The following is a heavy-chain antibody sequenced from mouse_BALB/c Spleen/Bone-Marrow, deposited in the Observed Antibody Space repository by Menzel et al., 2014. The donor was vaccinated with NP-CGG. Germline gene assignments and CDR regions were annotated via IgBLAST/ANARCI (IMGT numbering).Heavy chain of an antibody. CDR2: INPSSGYT. V-gene: IGHV1-7*01. CDR3: ARRYGSLWYFDV. CDR1: GYTFTDYW. D-gene: IGHD1-1*01. Sequence: QVQLQQSGAELAKPGASVKMSCKASGYTFTDYWMHWVKQRPGQGLEWIGYINPSSGYTEYNQKFKGKATLTADKSSSTAYMQLNILTSEDSAVYYCARRYGSLWYFDVWGAGTTVTVSS. J-gene: IGHJ1*01.